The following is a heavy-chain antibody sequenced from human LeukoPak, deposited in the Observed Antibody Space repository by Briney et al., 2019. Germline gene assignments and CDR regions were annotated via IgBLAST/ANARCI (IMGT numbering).Heavy chain of an antibody. D-gene: IGHD3-22*01. Sequence: SETLSLTCTVSGGSISSSSYYWGWLRQPPGKGLEWIGSIYYSGSTYYNPSLKSRVTIAVDTSKNQFSLKLSSVPAADTAVYYCAREPYYYDSSGYYYYAFDIWGQGTMVTVSS. J-gene: IGHJ3*02. CDR1: GGSISSSSYY. CDR3: AREPYYYDSSGYYYYAFDI. V-gene: IGHV4-39*07. CDR2: IYYSGST.